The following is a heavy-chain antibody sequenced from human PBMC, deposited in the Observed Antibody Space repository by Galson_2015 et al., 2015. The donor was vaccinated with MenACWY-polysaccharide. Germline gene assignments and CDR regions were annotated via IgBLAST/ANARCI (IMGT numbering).Heavy chain of an antibody. CDR3: ARLQSKYLDV. V-gene: IGHV3-33*08. J-gene: IGHJ6*04. CDR1: GFTFSSYW. D-gene: IGHD4-11*01. Sequence: SLRLSCAASGFTFSSYWMSWVRQAPGRGLEWVAAIWYDGSEYYYGDSVEGRFTISRDNSKNMAYLQMNSLRAEDTALYYCARLQSKYLDVWGKGTTVTVSS. CDR2: IWYDGSEY.